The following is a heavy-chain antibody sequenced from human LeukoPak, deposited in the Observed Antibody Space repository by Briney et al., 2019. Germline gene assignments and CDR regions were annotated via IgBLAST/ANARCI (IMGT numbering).Heavy chain of an antibody. Sequence: PSETLSLTCAVSGGSISSSNWWSWVRQPPGKGLEWIGYIYHSGSTYYNPSLKSRVTISVDRSKNQFSLKLSSVTAADTAVYYCASGYCSGGSCYNDAFDIWGQGTMVTVSS. J-gene: IGHJ3*02. V-gene: IGHV4-4*02. CDR3: ASGYCSGGSCYNDAFDI. CDR1: GGSISSSNW. D-gene: IGHD2-15*01. CDR2: IYHSGST.